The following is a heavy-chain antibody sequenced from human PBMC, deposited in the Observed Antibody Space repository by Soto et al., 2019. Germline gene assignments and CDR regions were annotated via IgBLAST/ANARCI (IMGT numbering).Heavy chain of an antibody. D-gene: IGHD6-13*01. CDR3: ANRFNIAAAGPLPFDY. Sequence: GGSLRLSCAASGFTFSSYAMSWVRQAPGKRLEWVSAISGSGGSTYYADSVKGRFTISRDNSKNTLYLQMNSLRAEDTAVYYCANRFNIAAAGPLPFDYWGQGTLVTVSS. CDR2: ISGSGGST. J-gene: IGHJ4*02. V-gene: IGHV3-23*01. CDR1: GFTFSSYA.